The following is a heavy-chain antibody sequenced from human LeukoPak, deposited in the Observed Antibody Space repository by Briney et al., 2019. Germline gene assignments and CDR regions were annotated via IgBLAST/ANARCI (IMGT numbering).Heavy chain of an antibody. V-gene: IGHV1-69*13. J-gene: IGHJ4*02. Sequence: ASVKVSCKASGGTFSSYAISWVRQAPGQGLEWMGGIIPIFGTANYAQKFQGRVTITADESTSTAYMELSSLRSEDTAVYYCARGNVDYYGSGSYRFDYWGQGTLVTVSS. CDR2: IIPIFGTA. CDR3: ARGNVDYYGSGSYRFDY. D-gene: IGHD3-10*01. CDR1: GGTFSSYA.